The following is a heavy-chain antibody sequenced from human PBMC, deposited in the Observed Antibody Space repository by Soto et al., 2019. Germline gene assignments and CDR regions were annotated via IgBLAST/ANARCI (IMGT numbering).Heavy chain of an antibody. Sequence: QLQLQESGPGLVNPSETLSLTCSVYGGSISSSNSFWGWIRQPPGKGLEWIGSTYYSGGTYSNPSLKSRGTVSVDTSKNQFSLKLSSVTAADTAVYYCARHPSDFWFDPWGQGTLVTVSS. J-gene: IGHJ5*02. CDR2: TYYSGGT. CDR1: GGSISSSNSF. CDR3: ARHPSDFWFDP. V-gene: IGHV4-39*01. D-gene: IGHD2-21*02.